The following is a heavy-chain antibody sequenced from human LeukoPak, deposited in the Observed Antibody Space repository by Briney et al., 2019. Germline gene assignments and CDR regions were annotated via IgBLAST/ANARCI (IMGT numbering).Heavy chain of an antibody. Sequence: QPGGSLRLSCAASGFSFSSYWMSWVRQAPGKWLEWVANIKQDGSEKYYVDSVKGRFTISRDNAKNSLYLQMNSLRAEDTAVYYCARGFRGWYAEGFDYWGQGTVVTVSS. CDR1: GFSFSSYW. J-gene: IGHJ4*02. D-gene: IGHD6-19*01. CDR2: IKQDGSEK. V-gene: IGHV3-7*01. CDR3: ARGFRGWYAEGFDY.